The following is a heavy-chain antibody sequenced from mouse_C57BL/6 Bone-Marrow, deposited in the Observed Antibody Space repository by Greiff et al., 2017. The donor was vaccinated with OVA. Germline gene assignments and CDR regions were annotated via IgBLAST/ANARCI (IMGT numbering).Heavy chain of an antibody. V-gene: IGHV5-2*01. CDR1: EYEFPSHD. Sequence: EVKLMESGGGLVQPGESLKLSCESNEYEFPSHDMSWVRQTPEQRLELVAAINSAGGSTYYPDTMERRFIISRDNTNKTLYLQMSSLRSADRALDYCARPPGQLRPRWYGIDYCGRGTALTVSS. CDR3: ARPPGQLRPRWYGIDY. J-gene: IGHJ4*01. CDR2: INSAGGST. D-gene: IGHD3-2*02.